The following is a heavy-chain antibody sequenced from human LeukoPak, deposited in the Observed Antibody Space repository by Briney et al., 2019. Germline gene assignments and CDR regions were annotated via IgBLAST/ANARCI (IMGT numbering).Heavy chain of an antibody. CDR3: ARAVGPFDY. J-gene: IGHJ4*02. CDR2: IWNDGSNK. CDR1: GFTFNVYG. D-gene: IGHD3-16*01. V-gene: IGHV3-33*01. Sequence: GMSLRLSRAASGFTFNVYGIHWVRQASGKGLEGVAVIWNDGSNKYYADSVKGRFTNSRDNSKDTLYLQMNRLRVEDTAVYYCARAVGPFDYWGQGTLVTVSS.